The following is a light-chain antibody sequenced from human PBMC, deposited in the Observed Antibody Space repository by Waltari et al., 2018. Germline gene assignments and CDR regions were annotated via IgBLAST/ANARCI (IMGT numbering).Light chain of an antibody. CDR1: HSDVGHYNL. V-gene: IGLV2-23*02. CDR3: CSYAGSTTWL. Sequence: QSALTQPASVSGSPGQSITISCTGSHSDVGHYNLVSWYQQHPGKAPKLLLYEVNQRPSGVSSRFSGSKSGITASLTISGLQAEDEADFYCCSYAGSTTWLFGGGTRLTVL. J-gene: IGLJ2*01. CDR2: EVN.